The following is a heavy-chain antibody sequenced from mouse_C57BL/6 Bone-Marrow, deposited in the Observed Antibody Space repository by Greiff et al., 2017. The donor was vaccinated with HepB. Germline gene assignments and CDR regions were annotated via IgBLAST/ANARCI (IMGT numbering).Heavy chain of an antibody. D-gene: IGHD2-5*01. Sequence: QVQLKQPGAELVRPGSSVKLSCKASGYTFTSYWMHWVKQRPIQGLEWIGNIDPSDSETHYNQKFKDKATLTVDKSSSTAYMQLSSLTSEDSAVYYCATSYYSNFAYWGQGTLVTVSA. J-gene: IGHJ3*01. V-gene: IGHV1-52*01. CDR2: IDPSDSET. CDR1: GYTFTSYW. CDR3: ATSYYSNFAY.